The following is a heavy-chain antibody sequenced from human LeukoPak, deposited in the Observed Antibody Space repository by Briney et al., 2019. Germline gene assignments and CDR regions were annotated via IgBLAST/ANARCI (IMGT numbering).Heavy chain of an antibody. CDR1: GGSFSGYY. CDR2: INHSGST. D-gene: IGHD3-3*01. V-gene: IGHV4-34*01. J-gene: IGHJ6*02. Sequence: SETLSLTCAVYGGSFSGYYWSWIRQPPGKGLEWIGEINHSGSTNYNPSLKSRVTIPVDTSKNQFSLKLSSVTAADTAVYYCARGPYYDFWSGYYNYYYYGMDVWGQGTTVTVSS. CDR3: ARGPYYDFWSGYYNYYYYGMDV.